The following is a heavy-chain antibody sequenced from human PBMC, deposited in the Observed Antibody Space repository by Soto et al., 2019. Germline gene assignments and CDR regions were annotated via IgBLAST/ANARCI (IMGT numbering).Heavy chain of an antibody. CDR2: ISYDGSNK. CDR3: AKEGPRYSYGHHIDY. J-gene: IGHJ4*02. D-gene: IGHD5-18*01. CDR1: GFTFSSYG. Sequence: GVSLRLSCAASGFTFSSYGMHWVRQAPGKGLEWVAVISYDGSNKYYADSVKGRFTISRDNSKNKLYLQMNSLRAEDTAVYYCAKEGPRYSYGHHIDYWGQGISVSGS. V-gene: IGHV3-30*18.